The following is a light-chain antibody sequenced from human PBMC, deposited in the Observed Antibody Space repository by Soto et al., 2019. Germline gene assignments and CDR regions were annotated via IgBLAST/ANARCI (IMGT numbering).Light chain of an antibody. CDR1: SSDVGGYNY. Sequence: QSVLTQPASVSGSPGQSITISCTGTSSDVGGYNYVSWYQQHPGKAPKLMIYDVSNRPSGVSDRFSGSKSGNTASLTISGLQAEDEADYYCSSYTSSITLVFGAGTQLTVL. J-gene: IGLJ2*01. CDR3: SSYTSSITLV. CDR2: DVS. V-gene: IGLV2-14*01.